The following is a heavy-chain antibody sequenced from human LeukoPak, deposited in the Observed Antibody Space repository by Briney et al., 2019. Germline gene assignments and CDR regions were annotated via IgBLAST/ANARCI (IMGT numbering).Heavy chain of an antibody. CDR3: AKSLVLLWFGEYTYYFDY. V-gene: IGHV3-23*01. Sequence: GWALRLSYAYSGLTFRSCAMSLVRQDPGTGLEWVSAICGSGGSTYYAYSVKGRFTISRDNSKNTLYLQMNSLRAEDTAVYYCAKSLVLLWFGEYTYYFDYWGQGTLVTVSS. D-gene: IGHD3-10*01. J-gene: IGHJ4*02. CDR1: GLTFRSCA. CDR2: ICGSGGST.